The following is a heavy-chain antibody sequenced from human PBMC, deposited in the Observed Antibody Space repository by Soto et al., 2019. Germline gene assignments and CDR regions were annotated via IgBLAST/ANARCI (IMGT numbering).Heavy chain of an antibody. J-gene: IGHJ4*02. CDR2: IWYDGRNK. Sequence: QVQLVESGGGVVQPGRSLRLSCAASGFTFSSYGMHWVRQAPGKGLEWVAVIWYDGRNKYYADSVKGRFTISRDNSKNTLYLQVNSLRAEDTAVYYCASDSTHDYGDYGPAYWGQGTLVTVSS. CDR1: GFTFSSYG. V-gene: IGHV3-33*01. D-gene: IGHD4-17*01. CDR3: ASDSTHDYGDYGPAY.